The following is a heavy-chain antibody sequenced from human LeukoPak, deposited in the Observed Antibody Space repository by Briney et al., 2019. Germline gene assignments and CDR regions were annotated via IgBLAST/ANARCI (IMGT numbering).Heavy chain of an antibody. D-gene: IGHD6-19*01. V-gene: IGHV3-23*01. J-gene: IGHJ4*02. CDR3: AKDWVVQWLVHSSVGSENDY. CDR1: GFTFSSYA. Sequence: PGGSLRLSCAASGFTFSSYAMSWVRQAPGKGLEWVSAISGSGGSAYYADSVKGRFTISRDNSKNTLYLQMNSLRAEDTAVYYCAKDWVVQWLVHSSVGSENDYWGQGTLVTVSS. CDR2: ISGSGGSA.